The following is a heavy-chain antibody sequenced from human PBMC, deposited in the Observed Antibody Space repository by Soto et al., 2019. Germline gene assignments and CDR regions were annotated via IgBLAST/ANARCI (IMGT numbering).Heavy chain of an antibody. Sequence: ASVKVSCKASGYTFTSYGISWVRQAPGQGLEWMGWISAYNGNTNYAQKLQGRVTMTTDTSTSTAYMELRSLRSDDTAVYYCARDLVGIAYDFWSGYHSWGQGTLVTVSS. CDR3: ARDLVGIAYDFWSGYHS. D-gene: IGHD3-3*01. CDR1: GYTFTSYG. V-gene: IGHV1-18*01. J-gene: IGHJ4*02. CDR2: ISAYNGNT.